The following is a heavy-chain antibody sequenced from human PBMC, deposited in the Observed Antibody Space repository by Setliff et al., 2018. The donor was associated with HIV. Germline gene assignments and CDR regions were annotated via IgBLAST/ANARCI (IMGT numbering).Heavy chain of an antibody. CDR3: ATDLPDGRGGYYIGGC. V-gene: IGHV1-46*01. CDR1: GYTFTSYY. D-gene: IGHD3-3*01. J-gene: IGHJ4*02. CDR2: INPGDGST. Sequence: GASVKVSCKASGYTFTSYYIYWVRQAPGQGLQWMGIINPGDGSTIYAQKFQGRVTMTRDTSTSTLYMELSSLRSEDTAVYYCATDLPDGRGGYYIGGCWGQGTLVTVS.